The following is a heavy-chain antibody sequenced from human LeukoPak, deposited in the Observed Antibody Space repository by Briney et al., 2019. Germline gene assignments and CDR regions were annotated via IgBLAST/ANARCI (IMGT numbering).Heavy chain of an antibody. CDR3: ARGGAMAKDY. CDR2: IYYSGST. D-gene: IGHD5-18*01. CDR1: GGSISSYY. Sequence: SETLSLTCTVSGGSISSYYWSWIRQPPGKGLEWIGYIYYSGSTNYNPSLKSRVTISVDTSKNQFSLKLSSVTAADTAVYYCARGGAMAKDYWGQGTLVTVSS. V-gene: IGHV4-59*01. J-gene: IGHJ4*02.